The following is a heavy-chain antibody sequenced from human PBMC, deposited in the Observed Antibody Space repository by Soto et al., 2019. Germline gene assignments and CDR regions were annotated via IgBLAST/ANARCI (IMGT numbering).Heavy chain of an antibody. V-gene: IGHV4-39*01. D-gene: IGHD3-10*01. Sequence: QLQLQESGPGLMKPSETLSLTCTVSGGSISSSSYYWGWIRQPPGKGLEWIGSIYYSGSTYYNPSLKSRVTISVDTSKNQFSLKLSSVTAADTAVYYCARHPPYYYGSGSYDYWGQGTLVTVSS. CDR2: IYYSGST. CDR1: GGSISSSSYY. J-gene: IGHJ4*02. CDR3: ARHPPYYYGSGSYDY.